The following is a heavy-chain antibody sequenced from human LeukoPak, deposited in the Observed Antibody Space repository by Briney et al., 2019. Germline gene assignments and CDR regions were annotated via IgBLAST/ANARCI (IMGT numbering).Heavy chain of an antibody. J-gene: IGHJ4*02. Sequence: SETLSLTCAVYGGSFSGYYWSWIRQPPGKGLEWIGEINHSGSTNYNPSLKSRVTISVDTSKNQFSLKLSSVTAADTAVYYCARGFLHYDILTGSNFDYWGQGTLVTVSS. D-gene: IGHD3-9*01. CDR1: GGSFSGYY. CDR3: ARGFLHYDILTGSNFDY. V-gene: IGHV4-34*01. CDR2: INHSGST.